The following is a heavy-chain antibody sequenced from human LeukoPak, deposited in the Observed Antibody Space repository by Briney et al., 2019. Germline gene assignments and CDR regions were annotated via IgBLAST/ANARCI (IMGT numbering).Heavy chain of an antibody. CDR2: ISYDGSNK. D-gene: IGHD6-6*01. V-gene: IGHV3-30*03. Sequence: GGSLRLSCAASGFTFSSYGMHWVRQAPGKGLEWVAVISYDGSNKYYADSVKGRFTISRDNSKNTLYLQMNSLRAEDTAVYYCARDLNSSSLRYYYYYGMDVWGQGTTVTVSS. CDR1: GFTFSSYG. J-gene: IGHJ6*02. CDR3: ARDLNSSSLRYYYYYGMDV.